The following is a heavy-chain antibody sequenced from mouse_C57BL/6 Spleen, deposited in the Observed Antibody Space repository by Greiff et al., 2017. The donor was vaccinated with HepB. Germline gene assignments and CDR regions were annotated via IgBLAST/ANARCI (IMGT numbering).Heavy chain of an antibody. D-gene: IGHD1-1*01. CDR3: ARVDYYGSSGSGDY. J-gene: IGHJ2*01. CDR2: IDPANGNT. V-gene: IGHV14-3*01. CDR1: GFNIKNTY. Sequence: EVQRVESVAELVRPGASVKLSCTASGFNIKNTYMHWVKQRPEQGLEWIGRIDPANGNTKYAPKFQGKATITADTSSNTAYLQLSSLTSEDTAIYYCARVDYYGSSGSGDYWGQGTTLTVSS.